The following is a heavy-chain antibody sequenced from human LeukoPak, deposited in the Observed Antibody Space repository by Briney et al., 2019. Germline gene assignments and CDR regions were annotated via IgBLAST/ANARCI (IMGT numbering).Heavy chain of an antibody. J-gene: IGHJ4*02. D-gene: IGHD6-19*01. CDR1: AFTFSNYG. Sequence: PGRALRLSCAAAAFTFSNYGMHWVRQAPGKGLEGGAAITYDGSNTFYADSVKGRFTISRDNSKNTLYLQVNSLRAEDTAVHYCAKDPHSSGWYFTAFDYWGQGTLVTVSS. V-gene: IGHV3-30*18. CDR3: AKDPHSSGWYFTAFDY. CDR2: ITYDGSNT.